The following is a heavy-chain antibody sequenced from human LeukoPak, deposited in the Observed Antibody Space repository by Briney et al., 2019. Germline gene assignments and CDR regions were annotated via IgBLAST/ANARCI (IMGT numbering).Heavy chain of an antibody. D-gene: IGHD2-2*01. CDR3: AKGSYGTSHNIYYV. J-gene: IGHJ3*01. CDR2: INQDGSEN. V-gene: IGHV3-7*01. Sequence: PGGSLRLSCAASGFTFSTYWMTWVRQAPGKGLEWVGNINQDGSENYYVDSVKGRFTISRDNAKKSLYLQMNSLRADDSAVYFCAKGSYGTSHNIYYVWGQGTMVTVSS. CDR1: GFTFSTYW.